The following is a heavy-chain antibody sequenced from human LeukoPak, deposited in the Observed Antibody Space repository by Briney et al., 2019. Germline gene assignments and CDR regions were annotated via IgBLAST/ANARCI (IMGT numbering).Heavy chain of an antibody. CDR3: APRGYGDYYFDY. CDR2: IRYDGSNK. CDR1: GFTFSSYG. V-gene: IGHV3-30*02. D-gene: IGHD4-17*01. J-gene: IGHJ4*02. Sequence: GGSLRLSCAASGFTFSSYGMHWVRQAPGKGLEWVAFIRYDGSNKYYADSVKGRFTISRDNSKNTLYLQMNSLRAEDTAVYYCAPRGYGDYYFDYWGQGTLVTVSS.